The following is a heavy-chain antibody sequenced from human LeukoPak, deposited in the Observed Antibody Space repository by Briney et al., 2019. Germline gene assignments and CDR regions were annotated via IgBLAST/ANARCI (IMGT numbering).Heavy chain of an antibody. CDR1: GYTFTGYY. D-gene: IGHD3-3*01. J-gene: IGHJ6*02. CDR3: ERERPITIFGVVTNYYYGMDV. CDR2: INPNSGVT. V-gene: IGHV1-2*02. Sequence: ASVKVSCKASGYTFTGYYMHWVRQAPGQGLEWMGWINPNSGVTNYAQKFQGRVTMTRDTSISTAYMELSRLRSDDTAVYYCERERPITIFGVVTNYYYGMDVWGQGTTVTVSS.